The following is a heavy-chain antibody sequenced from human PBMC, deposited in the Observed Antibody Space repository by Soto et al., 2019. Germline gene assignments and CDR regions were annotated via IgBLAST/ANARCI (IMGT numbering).Heavy chain of an antibody. Sequence: ASVKVSCKASGGTFSSYTISWVRQAPGQGLEWMGRIIPILGIANYAQKFQGRVTITADKSTSTAYMELSSLRSEDTAVYYCARAVLERPNSKYYYYYYYMDVWGKGTTVTVSS. V-gene: IGHV1-69*02. CDR1: GGTFSSYT. D-gene: IGHD1-1*01. J-gene: IGHJ6*03. CDR2: IIPILGIA. CDR3: ARAVLERPNSKYYYYYYYMDV.